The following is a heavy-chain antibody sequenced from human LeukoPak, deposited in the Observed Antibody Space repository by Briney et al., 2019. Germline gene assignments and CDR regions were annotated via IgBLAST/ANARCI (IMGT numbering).Heavy chain of an antibody. V-gene: IGHV3-23*01. J-gene: IGHJ4*02. CDR3: AKDGAPYYYDSSGIYFDY. CDR1: GFTFSSYA. Sequence: GGSLRLSCAASGFTFSSYAMSWVRQAPGKGLEWVSAISGSGGSTYYADSVKGRITISRDNSKNTLYLQMNSLRAEDTAVYYCAKDGAPYYYDSSGIYFDYWGQGTLVTVSS. CDR2: ISGSGGST. D-gene: IGHD3-22*01.